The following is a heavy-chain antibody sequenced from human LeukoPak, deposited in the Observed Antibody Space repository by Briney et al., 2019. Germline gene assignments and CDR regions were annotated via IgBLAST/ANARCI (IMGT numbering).Heavy chain of an antibody. D-gene: IGHD3-9*01. CDR1: GGSISSYY. CDR3: ARDVLSYVLRYFDVNWFDP. CDR2: IYTSGST. J-gene: IGHJ5*02. Sequence: SETLSLTCTVSGGSISSYYWSWIRQPAGKGLEWIGRIYTSGSTNYNPSLKSRVTMSVDTSKNQFSLKLSSVTAADTAVYYCARDVLSYVLRYFDVNWFDPWGQGTLVTVSS. V-gene: IGHV4-4*07.